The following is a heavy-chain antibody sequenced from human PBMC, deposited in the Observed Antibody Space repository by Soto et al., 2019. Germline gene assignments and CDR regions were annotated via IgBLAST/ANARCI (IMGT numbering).Heavy chain of an antibody. J-gene: IGHJ4*02. CDR1: GFTLTNYA. D-gene: IGHD2-2*02. CDR3: GKGSSGARPYYIDV. Sequence: GGSLRLSCVASGFTLTNYAMSWVRQAPGKGLDWVSALGGDGISTYYADSVKGRFTISRDSSKNTLSLQMNSLRAEDTALYYCGKGSSGARPYYIDVWGQGVLVSVSS. CDR2: LGGDGIST. V-gene: IGHV3-23*01.